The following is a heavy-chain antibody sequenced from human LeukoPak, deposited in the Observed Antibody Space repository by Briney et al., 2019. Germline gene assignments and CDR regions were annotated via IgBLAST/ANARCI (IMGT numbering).Heavy chain of an antibody. D-gene: IGHD3-22*01. CDR2: IIPIFGTA. CDR3: ASSYYYDSSGYYYSFDY. V-gene: IGHV1-69*13. CDR1: GGTFISYA. J-gene: IGHJ4*02. Sequence: ASVKVSCKASGGTFISYAISWVRQAPGQGLEWMGGIIPIFGTANYAQKFQGRVTITADESTSTAYMELSGLRSEDTAVYYCASSYYYDSSGYYYSFDYWGQGTLVTVSS.